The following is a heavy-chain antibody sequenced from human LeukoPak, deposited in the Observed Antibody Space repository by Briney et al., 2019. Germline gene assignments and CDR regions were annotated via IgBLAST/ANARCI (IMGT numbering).Heavy chain of an antibody. CDR2: ISSSGSPI. Sequence: GGSLRLSCAASGFVFSDYYMSWIRQAPGKGLEWVSYISSSGSPIYYAESVKGRFTISRDNAKNSLYLQMNSLRTEDTAVYYCARDPRLRLKRSGWFDPWGQGTLVTVSS. V-gene: IGHV3-11*04. J-gene: IGHJ5*02. CDR3: ARDPRLRLKRSGWFDP. D-gene: IGHD4-17*01. CDR1: GFVFSDYY.